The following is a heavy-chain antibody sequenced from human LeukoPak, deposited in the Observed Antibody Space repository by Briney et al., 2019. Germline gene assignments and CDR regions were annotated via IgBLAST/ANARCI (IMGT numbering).Heavy chain of an antibody. Sequence: PGGSLRLSCAASGFTFSSYEMTWVRQAPGKGLEWVSYISSSGSTIYYADSVKGRFTISRDNAKNSLYLQMNSLRAEDTAVYYCARDDALTGLGYCSSTSCYAPFDYWGQGTLVTVSS. J-gene: IGHJ4*02. CDR1: GFTFSSYE. D-gene: IGHD2-2*01. V-gene: IGHV3-48*03. CDR3: ARDDALTGLGYCSSTSCYAPFDY. CDR2: ISSSGSTI.